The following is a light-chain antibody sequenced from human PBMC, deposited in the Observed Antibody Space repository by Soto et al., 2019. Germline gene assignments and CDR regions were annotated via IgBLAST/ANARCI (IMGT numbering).Light chain of an antibody. CDR1: QSVTSN. V-gene: IGKV3-15*01. CDR2: GAS. CDR3: QHYNNWPVT. J-gene: IGKJ4*01. Sequence: EIVMTQSPATLSVSPGERATLSCRASQSVTSNLAWYQQKPGQAPRLLIYGASTRATGIPARFSGSGSQTEFTLTISSLQSEDFAVYYCQHYNNWPVTFGGGTKVDI.